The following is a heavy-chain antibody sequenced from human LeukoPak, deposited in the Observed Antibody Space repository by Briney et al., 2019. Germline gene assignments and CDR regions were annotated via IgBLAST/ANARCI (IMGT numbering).Heavy chain of an antibody. D-gene: IGHD2-2*01. CDR1: GFTFSSYW. CDR3: ATSPLLGCSSTSCGYYYYGMDV. CDR2: IKQDGGEK. Sequence: GSLRLSCAASGFTFSSYWMSWARQAPGKGLEWVANIKQDGGEKYYVDSVKGRFTISRDNDKNSLFLQMTSLRAEDTAVYYCATSPLLGCSSTSCGYYYYGMDVWGQGTTVTVSS. V-gene: IGHV3-7*01. J-gene: IGHJ6*02.